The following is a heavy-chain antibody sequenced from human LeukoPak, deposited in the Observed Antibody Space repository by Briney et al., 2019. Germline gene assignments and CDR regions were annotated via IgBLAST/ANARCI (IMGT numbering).Heavy chain of an antibody. Sequence: ASVKVSCKASGYTFTSYGINWVRQAPGQGLEWMGLINPTGSSTNYAQKFRGRVTMTRDTSTTTVYMELSSLRSEDTAVYYCAREESGGYFDYWGQGTLVTVSS. J-gene: IGHJ4*02. CDR3: AREESGGYFDY. CDR1: GYTFTSYG. V-gene: IGHV1-46*01. D-gene: IGHD2-8*02. CDR2: INPTGSST.